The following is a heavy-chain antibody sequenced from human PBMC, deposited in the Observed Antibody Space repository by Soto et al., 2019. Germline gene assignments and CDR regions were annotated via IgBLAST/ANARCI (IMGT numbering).Heavy chain of an antibody. CDR1: GFTVSTNA. J-gene: IGHJ3*02. CDR2: ITASGSGT. CDR3: AKDLAGTTAFDI. Sequence: PGGSLSLSCADSGFTVSTNAMSWVRQAPGKGLEWFSAITASGSGTHYAGSVKGRFTISRDNSKNPLYLQMNSLRAEDTAVYYCAKDLAGTTAFDIWGQGTMVTVSS. V-gene: IGHV3-23*01. D-gene: IGHD1-1*01.